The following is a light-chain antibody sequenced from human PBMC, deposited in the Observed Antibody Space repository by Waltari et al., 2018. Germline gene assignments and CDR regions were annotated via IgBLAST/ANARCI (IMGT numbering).Light chain of an antibody. J-gene: IGLJ2*01. CDR1: SSDRGGYEY. Sequence: SALTQPDSVSGSPGQSITISCSGISSDRGGYEYVSCYQQHPGQAPKVIIYDVNNRPSGVSNRFSGSKSGSSASLTISGLQAEDEADYYCSSFTSSTTGIFGGGTKVTVL. CDR2: DVN. V-gene: IGLV2-14*03. CDR3: SSFTSSTTGI.